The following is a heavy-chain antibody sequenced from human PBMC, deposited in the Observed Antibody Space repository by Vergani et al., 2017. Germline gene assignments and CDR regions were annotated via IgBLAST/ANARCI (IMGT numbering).Heavy chain of an antibody. CDR3: ATPQTVTTGGMEV. V-gene: IGHV1-69-2*01. J-gene: IGHJ6*02. Sequence: EVQLVQSGAEVKKPGATMKISCKVSGYTFTDHYMHWVKQAPGKGLAWMGLVDPEDGETISAEKFKGRVTIAADTSTDTAHLELSSLRSEDTAVYYCATPQTVTTGGMEVWGQGTTVIVSS. CDR2: VDPEDGET. D-gene: IGHD4-17*01. CDR1: GYTFTDHY.